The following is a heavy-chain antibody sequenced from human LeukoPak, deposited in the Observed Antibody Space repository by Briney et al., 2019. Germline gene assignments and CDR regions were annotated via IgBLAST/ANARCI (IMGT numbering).Heavy chain of an antibody. J-gene: IGHJ6*03. D-gene: IGHD2-15*01. V-gene: IGHV4-34*01. CDR2: INHSGST. CDR3: ARSSRYYYYYYMDV. CDR1: GGSFSGHY. Sequence: PSETLSLTCAVHGGSFSGHYWSWIRQPPGKGLEWIGEINHSGSTNYNPSLKSRVTISVDTSKNQFSLKLSSVTAADTAVYYCARSSRYYYYYYMDVWGKGTTVTVSS.